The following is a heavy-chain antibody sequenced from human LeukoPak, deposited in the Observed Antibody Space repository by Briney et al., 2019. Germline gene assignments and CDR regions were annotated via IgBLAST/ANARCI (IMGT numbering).Heavy chain of an antibody. J-gene: IGHJ6*03. CDR2: IYYSGST. Sequence: SETLSLTCTVSGGSISSGSYYWGWIRQPPGKGLEWIGSIYYSGSTYYNPSLKSRVTISVDTSKNQFSLKLSSVTAADTAVYYCARLSGSGSYYSPYYYMDVWGKGTTVTISS. CDR1: GGSISSGSYY. V-gene: IGHV4-39*01. CDR3: ARLSGSGSYYSPYYYMDV. D-gene: IGHD3-10*01.